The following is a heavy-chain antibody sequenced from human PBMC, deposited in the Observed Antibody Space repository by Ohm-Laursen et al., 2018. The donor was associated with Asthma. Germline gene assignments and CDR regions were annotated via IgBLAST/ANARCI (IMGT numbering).Heavy chain of an antibody. CDR1: GFIFDDYA. V-gene: IGHV3-9*01. J-gene: IGHJ4*02. Sequence: RSLRLSCAASGFIFDDYAMHWVRQVPGKGLEWVSGISWNSGGIDYADSVKGRFTISRDSAKNSLYLQMSSLRAEDTALYYCAKAPGYELLNTQFDYWGQGTLVTVSS. CDR2: ISWNSGGI. CDR3: AKAPGYELLNTQFDY. D-gene: IGHD2-2*01.